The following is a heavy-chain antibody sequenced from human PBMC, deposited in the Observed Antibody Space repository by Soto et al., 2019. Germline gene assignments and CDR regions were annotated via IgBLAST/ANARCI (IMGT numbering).Heavy chain of an antibody. CDR2: INPSGGST. CDR3: ATGVLRFLEWLSPYGMDV. D-gene: IGHD3-3*01. V-gene: IGHV1-46*01. CDR1: GYTFTSYY. J-gene: IGHJ6*02. Sequence: GASVKVSCKASGYTFTSYYMHWVRQAPGQGLEWMGIINPSGGSTSYAQKFQGRVTMTRDTSTSTVYMELSSLRSEDTAVYYCATGVLRFLEWLSPYGMDVWGQGTTVTVS.